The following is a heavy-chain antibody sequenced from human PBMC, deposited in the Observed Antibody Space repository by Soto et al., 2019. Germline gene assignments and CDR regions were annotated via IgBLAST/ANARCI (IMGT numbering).Heavy chain of an antibody. J-gene: IGHJ6*02. CDR2: IYYSGST. CDR1: GGSISSGGYY. D-gene: IGHD3-10*01. CDR3: AREVRGLGDNYYYGMDV. Sequence: PSETLSLTCTVSGGSISSGGYYWSWIRQHPGKGLEWIGYIYYSGSTYYNPSLKSRVTISVDTSKNQFSLKLSSVTAADTAVYYCAREVRGLGDNYYYGMDVWGQGTTVTVSS. V-gene: IGHV4-31*03.